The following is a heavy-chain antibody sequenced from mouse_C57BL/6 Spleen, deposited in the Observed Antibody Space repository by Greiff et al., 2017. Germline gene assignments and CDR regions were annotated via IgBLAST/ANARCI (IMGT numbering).Heavy chain of an antibody. D-gene: IGHD1-1*01. V-gene: IGHV1-26*01. CDR1: GYTFNDYY. J-gene: IGHJ2*01. CDR2: INPNNGGT. Sequence: VQLQQSGPELVKPGASVKISCKASGYTFNDYYMNWVQQSHGKSLEWIGDINPNNGGTSYNQKFKGKATLTVDKSSSTAYMELRSLTSEDSAVYYCARWDTTLADWGQGTTLTVSS. CDR3: ARWDTTLAD.